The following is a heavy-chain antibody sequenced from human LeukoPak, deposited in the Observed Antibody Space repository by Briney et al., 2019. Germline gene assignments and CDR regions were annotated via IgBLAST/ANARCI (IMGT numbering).Heavy chain of an antibody. CDR2: ISSSSSYI. V-gene: IGHV3-21*01. CDR1: GFTFSSYA. CDR3: ARDEGSRDYGGNPNAFDI. J-gene: IGHJ3*02. Sequence: GGSLRLSCAASGFTFSSYAMSWVRQAPGKGLEWVSSISSSSSYIYYADSVKGRFTISRDNAKNSLYLQMNSLRAEDTAVYYCARDEGSRDYGGNPNAFDIWGQGTMVTVSS. D-gene: IGHD4-23*01.